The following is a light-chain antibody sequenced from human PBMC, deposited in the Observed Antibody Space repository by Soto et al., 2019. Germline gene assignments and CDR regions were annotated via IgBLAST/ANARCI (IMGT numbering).Light chain of an antibody. V-gene: IGKV1-39*01. CDR1: QRISSY. CDR2: GAS. Sequence: IHMTKSPSSLSASTGDRVTITCRASQRISSYLNWYQQKPGKAPKLLIYGASSLQSGVPSRFSGSGSGTDFTLTISSLQPGDFATYFCQQSNSPPWTFGLGTKVDIK. CDR3: QQSNSPPWT. J-gene: IGKJ1*01.